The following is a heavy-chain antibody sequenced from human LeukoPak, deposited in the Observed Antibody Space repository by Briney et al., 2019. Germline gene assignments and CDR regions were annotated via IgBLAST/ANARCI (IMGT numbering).Heavy chain of an antibody. D-gene: IGHD3-22*01. CDR2: ISYDGSNQ. V-gene: IGHV3-30*18. J-gene: IGHJ4*01. Sequence: GRSLRLSCAASEFTFSSYGMHWVRQAPGKGLEWVAVISYDGSNQYYADTVKGRFTISRDNSKNTLYLQMNSLRAEDTAVYYCAKDSLGAVYYYGSSGYYRFAYWGQGTLVTVSS. CDR1: EFTFSSYG. CDR3: AKDSLGAVYYYGSSGYYRFAY.